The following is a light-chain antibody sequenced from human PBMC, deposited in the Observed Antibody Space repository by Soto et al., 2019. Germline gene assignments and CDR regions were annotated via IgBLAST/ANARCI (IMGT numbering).Light chain of an antibody. CDR2: LGS. Sequence: DIVMTQSPLSLPVTPGEPASISCRSSQSLLHSNGYNYLDWYLQKPGQSPQLLISLGSNRASGIPDRFSGSGSGTEFTLKISRVEAEDVGVYYCMQALQTPPTFDGGTKVEIK. CDR3: MQALQTPPT. V-gene: IGKV2-28*01. J-gene: IGKJ4*01. CDR1: QSLLHSNGYNY.